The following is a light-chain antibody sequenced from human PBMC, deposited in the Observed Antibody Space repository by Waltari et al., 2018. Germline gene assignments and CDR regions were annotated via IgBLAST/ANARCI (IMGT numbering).Light chain of an antibody. V-gene: IGLV1-47*01. J-gene: IGLJ2*01. CDR1: SSNIGSNS. CDR2: RNN. Sequence: QSMLTEPPSASGTPGQRVTLPCSGSSSNIGSNSVYWYQQLPGTAPKLPIYRNNQRPSGVPDRFSGSKSGTSASLAISGLRSEDEADYYCAAWDDSLSGRLFGGGTKLAVL. CDR3: AAWDDSLSGRL.